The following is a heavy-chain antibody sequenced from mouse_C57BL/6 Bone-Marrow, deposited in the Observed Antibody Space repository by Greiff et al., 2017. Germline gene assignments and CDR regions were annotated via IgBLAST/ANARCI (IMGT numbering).Heavy chain of an antibody. D-gene: IGHD2-5*01. CDR3: TTYSNPSCAMDD. Sequence: VQLKQSGAELVRPGASVTLSCTASGFNIKDDYMHWVKQRPEQGLEWIGWIGPESGDTEYASQFPGKGTITADTSSNTADLQLSSLTSEDTAVYYCTTYSNPSCAMDDWGTGTSVTVSS. V-gene: IGHV14-4*01. CDR2: IGPESGDT. J-gene: IGHJ4*01. CDR1: GFNIKDDY.